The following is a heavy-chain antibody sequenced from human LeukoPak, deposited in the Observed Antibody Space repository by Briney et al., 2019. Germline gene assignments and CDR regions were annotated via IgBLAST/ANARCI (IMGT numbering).Heavy chain of an antibody. Sequence: GGSLTLSCAASGFTFSSNYMRWFRRAPARELVWVSVIYNGGSTNYADSSKGRLTIFTVNSKNNQYLQMNSLRAEDKAVYYCARDRGYYFDYWGQGTLVTVSS. CDR1: GFTFSSNY. D-gene: IGHD3-10*01. CDR2: IYNGGST. CDR3: ARDRGYYFDY. J-gene: IGHJ4*02. V-gene: IGHV3-53*01.